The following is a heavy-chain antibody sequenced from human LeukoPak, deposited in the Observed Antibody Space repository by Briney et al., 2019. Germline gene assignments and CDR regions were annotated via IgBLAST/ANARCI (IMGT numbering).Heavy chain of an antibody. CDR2: IRSKAYGGTT. V-gene: IGHV3-49*04. D-gene: IGHD2/OR15-2a*01. Sequence: GGSLRLSCTASGFTFGDYTMTWVRQAPGKGLEWVGFIRSKAYGGTTEYAASVKGRFTISRDDSKSIAYLQMNSLKTEDTAVYYCARDSQGAFDYWGQGTLVTVSS. CDR3: ARDSQGAFDY. J-gene: IGHJ4*02. CDR1: GFTFGDYT.